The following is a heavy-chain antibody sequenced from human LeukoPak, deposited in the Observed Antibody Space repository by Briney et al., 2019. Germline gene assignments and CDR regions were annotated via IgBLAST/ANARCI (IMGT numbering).Heavy chain of an antibody. CDR1: GFTVITND. J-gene: IGHJ4*02. CDR2: LYSDGNT. D-gene: IGHD5-18*01. CDR3: ARGKNTAMVDY. V-gene: IGHV3-53*01. Sequence: PGGSLRLSCAASGFTVITNDMTWVRQAPGKGLEWVSVLYSDGNTKYADSVQGRFTISRDNSKNTLYLEMNSLSPDDTAVYYCARGKNTAMVDYWGQGTLVTVSS.